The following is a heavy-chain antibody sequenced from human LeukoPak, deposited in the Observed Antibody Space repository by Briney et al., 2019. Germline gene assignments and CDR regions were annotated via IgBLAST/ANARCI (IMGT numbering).Heavy chain of an antibody. D-gene: IGHD4-17*01. Sequence: PSEILSLTCAVYGGSFSGYYWSWIRQPPGKGLEWIGEINHSGSTNYNPSLKSRVTISVDTSKNQFSLKLSSVTAADTAVYYCARVAYDYGDPYYFDYWGQGTLVTVSS. V-gene: IGHV4-34*01. CDR2: INHSGST. J-gene: IGHJ4*02. CDR1: GGSFSGYY. CDR3: ARVAYDYGDPYYFDY.